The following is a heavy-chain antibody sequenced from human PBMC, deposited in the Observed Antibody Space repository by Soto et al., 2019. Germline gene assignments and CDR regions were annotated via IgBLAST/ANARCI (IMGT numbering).Heavy chain of an antibody. CDR2: ISWDGGST. Sequence: GGSLRLSCAASVFTFDDYTMHWVRQAPGKGLEWVSLISWDGGSTYYADSVKGRFTISRDNSKNSLYLQMNSLRTEDTALYYCAKDIIPSDGSGKGYYYGMDVWGQGTTVTVSS. CDR1: VFTFDDYT. D-gene: IGHD3-10*01. CDR3: AKDIIPSDGSGKGYYYGMDV. J-gene: IGHJ6*02. V-gene: IGHV3-43*01.